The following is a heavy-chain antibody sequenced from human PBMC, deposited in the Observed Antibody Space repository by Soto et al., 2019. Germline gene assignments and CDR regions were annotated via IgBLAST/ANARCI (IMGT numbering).Heavy chain of an antibody. V-gene: IGHV3-30*18. CDR1: GFTFSSYG. CDR3: AKLSSGVGVDFDF. Sequence: PGGSLRLSXAASGFTFSSYGMHWVRQAPGKGLEWVAVISYDGSNKYYADSVKGRFTISRDNSKNTLYLQMNSLRAEDTAVYYCAKLSSGVGVDFDFWGQGTLVTVSS. D-gene: IGHD3-3*01. CDR2: ISYDGSNK. J-gene: IGHJ4*02.